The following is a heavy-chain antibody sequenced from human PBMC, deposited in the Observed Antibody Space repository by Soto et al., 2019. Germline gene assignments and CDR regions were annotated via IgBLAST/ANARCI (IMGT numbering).Heavy chain of an antibody. J-gene: IGHJ4*02. Sequence: SETLSLTCTVSGGSISGYFWSWIRQPPGKGLEWIGYISYSGSTNYNSSLKSRVTMSIDTSKNQFSLRLTSVTAADTAVYYCVRDGAATGSVYLDYWGQGTLVTVS. CDR3: VRDGAATGSVYLDY. D-gene: IGHD6-13*01. V-gene: IGHV4-59*01. CDR2: ISYSGST. CDR1: GGSISGYF.